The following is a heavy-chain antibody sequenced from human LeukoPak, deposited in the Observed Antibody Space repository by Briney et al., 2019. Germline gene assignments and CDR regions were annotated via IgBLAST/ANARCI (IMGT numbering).Heavy chain of an antibody. CDR1: GFTFRDYW. J-gene: IGHJ5*01. D-gene: IGHD1-26*01. Sequence: GGPLRLSCAASGFTFRDYWMHWIRQAPGKGLVWVSRIKGDGSHTIYADSVKGRFTISRDNAKNTLYLQMKSLRVEDTALYYCVRDWDHFDFDSWGQGTLVTVSS. V-gene: IGHV3-74*01. CDR2: IKGDGSHT. CDR3: VRDWDHFDFDS.